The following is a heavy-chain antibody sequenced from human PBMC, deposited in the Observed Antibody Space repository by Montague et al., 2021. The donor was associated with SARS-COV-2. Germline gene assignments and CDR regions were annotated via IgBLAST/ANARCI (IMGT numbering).Heavy chain of an antibody. V-gene: IGHV4-39*02. CDR3: ARLKRYFDSSGSPPAFDF. J-gene: IGHJ3*01. D-gene: IGHD3-22*01. Sequence: SETLSLTCTVSGGSITNNIDYWAWIRQPPGKGLEWIGSIYYTGNTYYNPSLKSRVTISVVASKNHFTLKLSSVTAAETAVYYCARLKRYFDSSGSPPAFDFWGQGTEVTVSS. CDR2: IYYTGNT. CDR1: GGSITNNIDY.